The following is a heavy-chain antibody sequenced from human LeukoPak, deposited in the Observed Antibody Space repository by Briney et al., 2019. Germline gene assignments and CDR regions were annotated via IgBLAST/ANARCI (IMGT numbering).Heavy chain of an antibody. CDR3: AKAPLGRCTGAICYCFDY. CDR1: GGSFSGYY. V-gene: IGHV3-23*01. D-gene: IGHD2-15*01. J-gene: IGHJ4*02. CDR2: ISGGSGGST. Sequence: ETLSLTCAVYGGSFSGYYWSWIRQPPGKGLEGVSSISGGSGGSTYYADSVRGRFTISRDSSKNTLYLQMNSLRAEDTAVYYCAKAPLGRCTGAICYCFDYWGQGTLVTVSS.